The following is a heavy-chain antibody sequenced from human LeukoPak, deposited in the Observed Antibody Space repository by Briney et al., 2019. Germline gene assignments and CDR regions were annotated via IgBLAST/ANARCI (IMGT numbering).Heavy chain of an antibody. CDR3: AKSDAIVVVPAAPTH. Sequence: PGGSLRLSCAASGFTFSSYGMHWVRQAPGKGLEWVAFIRYDGSNKYYADSVKGRFTISRDNSKNTLYLQMNSLRAEDTAVYYCAKSDAIVVVPAAPTHWGQGTLATVSS. CDR2: IRYDGSNK. J-gene: IGHJ4*02. V-gene: IGHV3-30*02. CDR1: GFTFSSYG. D-gene: IGHD2-2*01.